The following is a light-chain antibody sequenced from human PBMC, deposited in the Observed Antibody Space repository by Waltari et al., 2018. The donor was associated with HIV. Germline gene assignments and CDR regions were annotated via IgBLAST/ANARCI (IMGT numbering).Light chain of an antibody. CDR2: GND. J-gene: IGLJ3*02. CDR3: ETWENSLSAGV. V-gene: IGLV1-51*01. CDR1: TSNIGEHY. Sequence: QSVLTQPPSVSAAPGQKVTIPCSGRTSNIGEHYVTWYQQLPGTAPKLLIYGNDKRPSGIPDRFSGSKSGTSATLDITGVQSGDGADYYCETWENSLSAGVFGGGTKLTVL.